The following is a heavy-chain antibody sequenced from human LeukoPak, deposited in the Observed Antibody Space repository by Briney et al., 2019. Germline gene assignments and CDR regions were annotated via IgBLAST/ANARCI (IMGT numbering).Heavy chain of an antibody. CDR3: ARQAGYSTGWYGGYYFDH. D-gene: IGHD6-19*01. V-gene: IGHV1-18*01. Sequence: ASVKVSCKASGYTFTSYGISWVRQAPGQGPEWMGWIAVYNGDTKFLQKFRGRVTLTTDASTNTAYMELRSLTSDDTAVYYCARQAGYSTGWYGGYYFDHWGQGTPVTVSA. CDR1: GYTFTSYG. J-gene: IGHJ4*02. CDR2: IAVYNGDT.